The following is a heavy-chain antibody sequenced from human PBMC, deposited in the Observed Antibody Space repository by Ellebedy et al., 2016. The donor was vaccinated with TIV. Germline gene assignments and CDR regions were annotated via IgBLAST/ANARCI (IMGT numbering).Heavy chain of an antibody. Sequence: GESLKISCAASGFTFSSYAMSWVRQAPGKGLEWVSAISGSDGSRSYAESLKGRLTSSSDYSKNTLYLQMNSLRAEDTAVYYCAKLYPAHQEMSSGSYYDYWGQGTLVTVSS. V-gene: IGHV3-23*01. CDR3: AKLYPAHQEMSSGSYYDY. J-gene: IGHJ4*02. CDR1: GFTFSSYA. D-gene: IGHD1-26*01. CDR2: ISGSDGSR.